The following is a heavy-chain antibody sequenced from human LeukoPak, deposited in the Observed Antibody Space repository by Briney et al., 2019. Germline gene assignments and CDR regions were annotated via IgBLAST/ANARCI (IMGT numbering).Heavy chain of an antibody. D-gene: IGHD3-22*01. Sequence: PGGSLRLSCAASGFTFSNYGMIWVRQAPGKGLEWVADIKRDGREKYYVDSVKGRFTISRDNAKNSLYLQMKSLRAEDTAVYYCVRDCYDSISYYRGGYWGQETLVTVSS. CDR1: GFTFSNYG. CDR2: IKRDGREK. J-gene: IGHJ4*02. CDR3: VRDCYDSISYYRGGY. V-gene: IGHV3-7*01.